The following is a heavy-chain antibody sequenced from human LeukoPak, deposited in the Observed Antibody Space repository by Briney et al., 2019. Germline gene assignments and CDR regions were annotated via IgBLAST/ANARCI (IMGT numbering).Heavy chain of an antibody. J-gene: IGHJ4*02. V-gene: IGHV4-39*07. D-gene: IGHD4-23*01. CDR1: GGSITSSSYY. CDR2: IYHSGST. CDR3: ARAVGTSRNFFDY. Sequence: KPSETLSLTCTVSGGSITSSSYYWGWIRQPPGKGLECIGSIYHSGSTYYNPSLKSRVTISVDTSKNQFSLNLSSVTAADTAMYYCARAVGTSRNFFDYWGQGTLVTVSS.